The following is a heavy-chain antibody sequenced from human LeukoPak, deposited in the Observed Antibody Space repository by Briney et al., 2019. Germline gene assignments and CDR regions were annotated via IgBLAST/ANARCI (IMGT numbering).Heavy chain of an antibody. CDR2: ISGGGTNT. CDR3: TKSVGYLYDSSGYYWLGTFDS. Sequence: GGSLRLSCAASGFTFSSYEMNWVRQAPGKGLEWVSGISGGGTNTYYADSVKGRFTISRDSFKNTLVLQMNGLRAEDTAVYYCTKSVGYLYDSSGYYWLGTFDSWGQGTLVAVSS. V-gene: IGHV3-23*01. J-gene: IGHJ4*02. D-gene: IGHD3-22*01. CDR1: GFTFSSYE.